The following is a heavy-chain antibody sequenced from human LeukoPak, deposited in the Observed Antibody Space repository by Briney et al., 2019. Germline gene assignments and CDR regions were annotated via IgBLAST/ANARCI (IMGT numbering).Heavy chain of an antibody. CDR1: GGSITNYN. D-gene: IGHD3-22*01. CDR2: IYNSGST. V-gene: IGHV4-59*08. CDR3: ARQGYDSSGYYYLVEF. Sequence: SETLSLTCTVSGGSITNYNWSWIRQPPGKGLEWIGSIYNSGSTNYNPSLKSRVSMSVDTSKNQFSLKLSSVTAADTAVYYCARQGYDSSGYYYLVEFWGQGTLVTVSS. J-gene: IGHJ4*02.